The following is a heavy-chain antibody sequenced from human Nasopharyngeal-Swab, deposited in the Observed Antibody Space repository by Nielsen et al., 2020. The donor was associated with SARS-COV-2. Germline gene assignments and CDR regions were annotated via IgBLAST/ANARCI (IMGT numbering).Heavy chain of an antibody. D-gene: IGHD6-19*01. CDR1: GFTFSSYA. CDR3: ARDRSGWYLDY. Sequence: GGSLRLSCAASGFTFSSYAMHWVRQAPGKGLEWVAVISYDGSNKYYADSLKGRFTISRDNSKNTLYLQMNSLRAEDTAVYYCARDRSGWYLDYWGQGTLVTVSS. J-gene: IGHJ4*02. V-gene: IGHV3-30*04. CDR2: ISYDGSNK.